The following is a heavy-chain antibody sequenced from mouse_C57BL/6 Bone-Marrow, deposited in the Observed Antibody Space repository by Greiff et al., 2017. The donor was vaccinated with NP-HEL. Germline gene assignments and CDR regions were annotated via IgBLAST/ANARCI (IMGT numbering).Heavy chain of an antibody. Sequence: EVQLVESGGDLVKPGGSLKLSCAASGFTFSSYGMSWVRQTPDKRLEWVATISSGGSYTYYPDSVKGRFTISRDNAKNTLYLQMSRLKSEDTAMYYGARPLWLRYAMDDWGQGTSVTVSS. J-gene: IGHJ4*01. CDR2: ISSGGSYT. V-gene: IGHV5-6*01. CDR1: GFTFSSYG. D-gene: IGHD2-2*01. CDR3: ARPLWLRYAMDD.